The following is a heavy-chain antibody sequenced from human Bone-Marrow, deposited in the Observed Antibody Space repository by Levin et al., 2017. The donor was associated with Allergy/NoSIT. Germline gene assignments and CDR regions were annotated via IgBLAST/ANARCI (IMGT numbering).Heavy chain of an antibody. D-gene: IGHD3-10*01. CDR2: IYYSGST. Sequence: PSETLSLTCTVSGGSISSGDYYWSWIRQPPGKGLEWIGYIYYSGSTYYNPSLKSRVTISVDTSKNQFSLKLSSVTAADTAVYYCARVIGDGRGDYWGQGTLVTVSS. J-gene: IGHJ4*02. V-gene: IGHV4-30-4*01. CDR1: GGSISSGDYY. CDR3: ARVIGDGRGDY.